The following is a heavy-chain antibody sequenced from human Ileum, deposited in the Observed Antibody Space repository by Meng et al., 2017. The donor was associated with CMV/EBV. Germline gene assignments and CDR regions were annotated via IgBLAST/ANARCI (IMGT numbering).Heavy chain of an antibody. Sequence: GESLKISCAASGSTLSTYWMHWVRQAPGKGLGWVSRINSDGRSITYGDSVKGRFTISRDNAKNALYLQMNSLRAEDTAVYYCAKDVGDPWGSVGMDVWGQGTTVTVS. D-gene: IGHD3-16*01. V-gene: IGHV3-74*03. CDR2: INSDGRSI. CDR3: AKDVGDPWGSVGMDV. J-gene: IGHJ6*02. CDR1: GSTLSTYW.